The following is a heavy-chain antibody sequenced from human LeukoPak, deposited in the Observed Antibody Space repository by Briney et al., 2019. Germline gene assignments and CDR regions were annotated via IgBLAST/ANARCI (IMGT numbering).Heavy chain of an antibody. CDR2: ISYDGSNK. V-gene: IGHV3-30*03. J-gene: IGHJ5*02. D-gene: IGHD6-19*01. CDR3: ARDPSSGWYLKGWFDP. CDR1: GFTFSSYG. Sequence: WGSLSLSCAASGFTFSSYGMHWVRQAPGKGLEWVAVISYDGSNKYYADSVKGRFTISRDNSKNTLYLQMNSLRAEDTAVYYCARDPSSGWYLKGWFDPWGQGTLVTVSS.